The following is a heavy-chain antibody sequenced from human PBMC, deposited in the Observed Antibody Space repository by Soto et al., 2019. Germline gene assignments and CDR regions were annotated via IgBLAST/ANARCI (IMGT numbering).Heavy chain of an antibody. J-gene: IGHJ4*02. CDR3: TTHNGYARSPRFDD. V-gene: IGHV3-15*07. D-gene: IGHD3-16*01. CDR1: GIAFTYAS. CDR2: IEGKTGGGTT. Sequence: QLVESGGGLVRPGESLRLTCAVSGIAFTYASINWVRQVPGRGPEWVGRIEGKTGGGTTDYAAPVKGRFTISRDDSTNKVFLQLDNVNGEDAGVYYCTTHNGYARSPRFDDWGQGTQVTVSS.